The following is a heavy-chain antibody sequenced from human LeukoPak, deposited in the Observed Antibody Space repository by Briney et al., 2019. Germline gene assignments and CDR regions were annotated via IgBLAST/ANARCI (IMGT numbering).Heavy chain of an antibody. D-gene: IGHD6-6*01. J-gene: IGHJ6*03. Sequence: NSGGSLRLSCAASGFTFSSYSMNWVRQAPGKGLEWVSSISSSSSYIYYADSVKGRFTTSRDNAKNSLYLQMNSLRAEDTAVYYCARARLSEYSSSSYYYMDVWGKGTTVTVSS. CDR2: ISSSSSYI. CDR1: GFTFSSYS. CDR3: ARARLSEYSSSSYYYMDV. V-gene: IGHV3-21*01.